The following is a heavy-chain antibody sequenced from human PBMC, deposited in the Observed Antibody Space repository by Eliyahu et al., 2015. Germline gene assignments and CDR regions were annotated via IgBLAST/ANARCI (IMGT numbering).Heavy chain of an antibody. D-gene: IGHD3-10*01. J-gene: IGHJ6*03. V-gene: IGHV3-49*04. CDR2: IRSKVYGGAT. CDR3: TRSPGSGSYQGYYYYMDV. Sequence: EVQLVESGGGLVQPGRSLXLSCXVSGFTFGDYGMSWVRQAPGKGLEXVGXIRSKVYGGATEYAASVKGRFTISRDDSKTIAYLQMNSLKTEDTAVYYCTRSPGSGSYQGYYYYMDVWGKGTTVTVSS. CDR1: GFTFGDYG.